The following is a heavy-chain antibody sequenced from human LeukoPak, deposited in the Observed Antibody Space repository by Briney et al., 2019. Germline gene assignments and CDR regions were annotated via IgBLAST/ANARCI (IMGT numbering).Heavy chain of an antibody. V-gene: IGHV3-7*03. CDR2: IKQDGSEK. J-gene: IGHJ6*03. CDR3: AKVSSGWYYMDV. D-gene: IGHD6-19*01. CDR1: GFTVSSNY. Sequence: PGGSLRLSCAASGFTVSSNYMSWVRQAPGKGLEWVANIKQDGSEKYYVDSVKGRFTISRDNAKNSLYLQMNSLRAEDTAVYYCAKVSSGWYYMDVWGKGTTVTISS.